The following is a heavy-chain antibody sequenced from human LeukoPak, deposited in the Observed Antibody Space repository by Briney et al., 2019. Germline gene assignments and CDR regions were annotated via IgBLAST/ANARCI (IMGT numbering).Heavy chain of an antibody. D-gene: IGHD5-18*01. CDR1: GYTFTSYA. CDR2: INTNTGNP. CDR3: ARALLLDCGYDYTDVDTAMVPFDY. Sequence: ASVKVSCKASGYTFTSYAMNWVRQAPGQGLEWMGWINTNTGNPTYAQGFTGRFVFSLDTSVSTAYLQISSLKAEDTAVYYCARALLLDCGYDYTDVDTAMVPFDYWGQGTLVTVSS. J-gene: IGHJ4*02. V-gene: IGHV7-4-1*02.